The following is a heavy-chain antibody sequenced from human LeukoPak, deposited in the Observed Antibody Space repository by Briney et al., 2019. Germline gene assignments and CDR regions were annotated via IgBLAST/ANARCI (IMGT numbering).Heavy chain of an antibody. CDR3: ARDRPNNWFDP. J-gene: IGHJ5*02. V-gene: IGHV3-74*01. CDR1: GFTFSRHW. Sequence: GGSLRLSCAGSGFTFSRHWMHWVRQAPGKGTAWISGIHADGSGTDYADFVKVRFTISRDNAKNMLYVDMNSLRADDTAVYYCARDRPNNWFDPWGQGTLVAVSS. CDR2: IHADGSGT.